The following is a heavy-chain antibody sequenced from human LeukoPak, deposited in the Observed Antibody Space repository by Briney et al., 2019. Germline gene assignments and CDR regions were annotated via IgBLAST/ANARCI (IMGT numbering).Heavy chain of an antibody. D-gene: IGHD3-10*01. V-gene: IGHV4-39*07. Sequence: PWETLSLTCTVSGGSISSSSYHWGWIRQPPGKGLEWIGSIYYSGSTYYNPSLKSRVTISVDTSKNQFSLKLSSVTAADTAVYYCARELPRGLLWFGELLSSLFDYWGRGTLVTVSS. J-gene: IGHJ4*02. CDR3: ARELPRGLLWFGELLSSLFDY. CDR1: GGSISSSSYH. CDR2: IYYSGST.